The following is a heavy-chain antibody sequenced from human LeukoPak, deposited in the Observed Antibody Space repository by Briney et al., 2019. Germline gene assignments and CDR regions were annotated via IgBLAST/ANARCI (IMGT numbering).Heavy chain of an antibody. Sequence: GGSLRLSCTSSGFTFGDYAMSWVRQAPGKGLEWVTFIRSKAYGGTTEYAASVKGRFTISRDDSKSIAYLQMNSLKTEDTAVYFCTRDQGRRDGWYYYTYMDVWGKGTTVTVSS. V-gene: IGHV3-49*04. CDR3: TRDQGRRDGWYYYTYMDV. CDR1: GFTFGDYA. D-gene: IGHD5-24*01. J-gene: IGHJ6*03. CDR2: IRSKAYGGTT.